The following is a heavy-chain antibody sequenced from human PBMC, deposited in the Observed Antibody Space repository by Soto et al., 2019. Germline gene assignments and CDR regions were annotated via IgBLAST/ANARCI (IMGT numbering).Heavy chain of an antibody. CDR1: GFTFSSYG. D-gene: IGHD6-13*01. V-gene: IGHV3-33*01. CDR3: ARARIEGSWYGSGFDP. Sequence: GGSLRLSCAASGFTFSSYGMHWVRQAPGKGLEWVAVIWYDGSNKYYADSVKGRFTISRDNSKNTLYLQMNSLRAEDTAVYYCARARIEGSWYGSGFDPWGQGTLVTVSS. J-gene: IGHJ5*02. CDR2: IWYDGSNK.